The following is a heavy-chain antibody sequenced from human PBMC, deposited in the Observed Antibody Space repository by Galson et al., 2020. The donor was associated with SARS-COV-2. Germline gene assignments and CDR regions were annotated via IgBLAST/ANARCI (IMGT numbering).Heavy chain of an antibody. V-gene: IGHV4-4*02. CDR2: ISQSVTT. J-gene: IGHJ2*01. CDR1: GGSISNNDW. D-gene: IGHD2-8*01. Sequence: SETLSLTCTVSGGSISNNDWWSWVRQPPGKGLEWIGEISQSVTTHYNPSLKSRVTISGDKSKNQISLKLSSVTAADTVVYYCARDSGYCTDGVCYRYWYFYLWGRGTLVTVS. CDR3: ARDSGYCTDGVCYRYWYFYL.